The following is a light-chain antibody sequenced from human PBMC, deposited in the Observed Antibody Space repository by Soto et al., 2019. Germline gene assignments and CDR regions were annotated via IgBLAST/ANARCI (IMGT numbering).Light chain of an antibody. Sequence: QSALTQPASVSGSPGQSITISCTGTSSDVGGYNYVSWYQQHPGKAPKLMIYDVSNRHSGVSNRFSGSKSDNTASLTISGLQAEDEADYYCSSYTSTSLDVFGTGTQLTVL. CDR2: DVS. J-gene: IGLJ1*01. CDR1: SSDVGGYNY. CDR3: SSYTSTSLDV. V-gene: IGLV2-14*01.